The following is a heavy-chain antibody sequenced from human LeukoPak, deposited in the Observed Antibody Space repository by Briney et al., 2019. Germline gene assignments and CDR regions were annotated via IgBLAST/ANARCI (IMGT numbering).Heavy chain of an antibody. D-gene: IGHD2-21*02. J-gene: IGHJ5*01. CDR3: ARLPYCGGDCYPNWFDT. V-gene: IGHV5-51*01. CDR2: IYPGDSGT. Sequence: TGESLKISCKGSGYSFTSYWIGWVRQMPGKGLELMGVIYPGDSGTRYSPSFQGQVTISADKSISSAYLQWSSLKASDIAMYYCARLPYCGGDCYPNWFDTWGQGTLVTVSS. CDR1: GYSFTSYW.